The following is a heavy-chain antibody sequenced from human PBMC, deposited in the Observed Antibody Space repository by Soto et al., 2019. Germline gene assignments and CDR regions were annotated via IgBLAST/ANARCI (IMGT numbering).Heavy chain of an antibody. D-gene: IGHD1-26*01. Sequence: EVQLLESGGGLVHPGGSLRLSCAASGFTFSSYAMGWVRQAPGKGLEWVSAISGGGGSTYYADSVKGRLSISRDNSKNTLYLQMNSLRPEDTAVYYCAKVSLGATTITDYYYYGMDVWGQGTTVTVSS. CDR1: GFTFSSYA. J-gene: IGHJ6*02. CDR3: AKVSLGATTITDYYYYGMDV. V-gene: IGHV3-23*01. CDR2: ISGGGGST.